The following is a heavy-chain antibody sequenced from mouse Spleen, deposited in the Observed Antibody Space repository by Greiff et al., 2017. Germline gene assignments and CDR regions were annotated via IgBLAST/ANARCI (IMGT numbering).Heavy chain of an antibody. D-gene: IGHD2-14*01. V-gene: IGHV1-14*01. Sequence: VQLQQSGPELVKPGASVTMSCKASGYTFTSYVMHWVKKKPGQGLEWIGKINPYNDGTKYNEKFKGKATLTLDKSSSTAYMELSSLTSGDPAVFYCARWGYRYDAMDYWGQRTSVTVSS. CDR1: GYTFTSYV. CDR2: INPYNDGT. CDR3: ARWGYRYDAMDY. J-gene: IGHJ4*01.